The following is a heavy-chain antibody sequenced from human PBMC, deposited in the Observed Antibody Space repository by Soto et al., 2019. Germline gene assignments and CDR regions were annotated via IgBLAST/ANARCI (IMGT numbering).Heavy chain of an antibody. D-gene: IGHD3-16*01. CDR1: GFTFSSYG. J-gene: IGHJ6*02. CDR2: ISYDGSNK. CDR3: AKAQDGRFGHTYYYYGMDV. Sequence: LRLSCAASGFTFSSYGMHWVRQAPGKGLEWVAVISYDGSNKYYADSVKGRFTISRDNSKNTLYLQMNSLRAEDTAVYYCAKAQDGRFGHTYYYYGMDVLGQGTKVTVSS. V-gene: IGHV3-30*18.